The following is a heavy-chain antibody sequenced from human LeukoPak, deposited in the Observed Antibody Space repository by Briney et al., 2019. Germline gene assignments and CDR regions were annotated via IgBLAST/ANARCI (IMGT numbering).Heavy chain of an antibody. V-gene: IGHV1-46*01. J-gene: IGHJ6*02. CDR2: INPSGGST. CDR3: ARTFSQTYYYGSGIYYYYGMDV. CDR1: GYTFTSYD. D-gene: IGHD3-10*01. Sequence: WASVKVSCKASGYTFTSYDINWVRQAPGQGLEWMGIINPSGGSTSYAQKFQGRVTMTRDTSTSTVYMELSSLRSEDTAVYYCARTFSQTYYYGSGIYYYYGMDVWGQGTTVTVSS.